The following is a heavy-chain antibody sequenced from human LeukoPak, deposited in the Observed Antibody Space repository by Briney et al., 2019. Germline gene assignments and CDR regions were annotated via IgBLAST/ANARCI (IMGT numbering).Heavy chain of an antibody. J-gene: IGHJ6*02. CDR2: INHSGST. CDR3: ARGRIAAAGKRYYYYGMDV. D-gene: IGHD6-13*01. V-gene: IGHV4-34*01. CDR1: GGSFSGYY. Sequence: SETLSLTCAVYGGSFSGYYWSWIRQPPGQGLEWIGEINHSGSTNYNPSLKRRVTISVDTSKNQFSLKLSSVTAADTAVYYCARGRIAAAGKRYYYYGMDVWGQGTTVTVSS.